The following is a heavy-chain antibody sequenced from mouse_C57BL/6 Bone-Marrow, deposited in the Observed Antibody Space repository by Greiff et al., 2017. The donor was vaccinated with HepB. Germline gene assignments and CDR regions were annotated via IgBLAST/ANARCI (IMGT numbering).Heavy chain of an antibody. D-gene: IGHD2-4*01. Sequence: QVQLKQPGAELVRPGSSVKLSCKASGYTFTSYWMHWVKQRPIQGLEWIGNIDPSDSETHYNQKFKDKATLTVDKSSSTAYMQLSSLTSEDSAVYYCARATMITRGYFDYWGQGTTLTVSS. J-gene: IGHJ2*01. CDR3: ARATMITRGYFDY. V-gene: IGHV1-52*01. CDR2: IDPSDSET. CDR1: GYTFTSYW.